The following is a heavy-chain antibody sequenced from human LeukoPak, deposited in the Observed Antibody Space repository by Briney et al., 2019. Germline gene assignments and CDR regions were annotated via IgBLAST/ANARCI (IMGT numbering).Heavy chain of an antibody. CDR2: VNPHSGGT. V-gene: IGHV1-2*02. CDR3: ARDRSSLYNENYAF. Sequence: GASVTVSCKTSGYTFTDYYIHWVRQAPGQGLEFMGWVNPHSGGTSYAAKFRGRVTLTRDTSTTTSYMDLSSLTSDDTAVYYCARDRSSLYNENYAFWAQGPLVTVSS. CDR1: GYTFTDYY. J-gene: IGHJ4*02. D-gene: IGHD6-6*01.